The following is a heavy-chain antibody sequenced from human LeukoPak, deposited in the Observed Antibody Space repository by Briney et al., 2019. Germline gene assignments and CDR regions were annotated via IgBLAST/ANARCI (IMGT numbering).Heavy chain of an antibody. Sequence: GGSLRLSCAASGFTFSSYAMSWVRQAPGKGLEWVSAISGSGGSTYYADSVEGRFTISRDNSRNTLYLQMNSLRAEDTAVYYCAKPGTAMVFDYWGQGTLVTVSS. V-gene: IGHV3-23*01. CDR3: AKPGTAMVFDY. CDR1: GFTFSSYA. D-gene: IGHD5-18*01. J-gene: IGHJ4*02. CDR2: ISGSGGST.